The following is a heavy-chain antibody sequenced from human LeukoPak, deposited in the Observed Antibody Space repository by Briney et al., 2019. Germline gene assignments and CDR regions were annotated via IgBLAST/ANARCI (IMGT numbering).Heavy chain of an antibody. CDR2: IYPGDSGP. CDR1: GYSFTSYC. D-gene: IGHD1-26*01. V-gene: IGHV5-51*01. Sequence: GESLKISCKISGYSFTSYCIGWVRQMPGRGLEWMGIIYPGDSGPTYSPSFQGQVTISVDKSINTAYLQWSSLQASDTAMYYCGMSGDRVPLQDDVFDVWGQGTMVTVST. J-gene: IGHJ3*01. CDR3: GMSGDRVPLQDDVFDV.